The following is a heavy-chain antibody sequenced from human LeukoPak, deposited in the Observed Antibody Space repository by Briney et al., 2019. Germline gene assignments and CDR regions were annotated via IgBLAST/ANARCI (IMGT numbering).Heavy chain of an antibody. J-gene: IGHJ4*02. D-gene: IGHD5-24*01. Sequence: PSETLSLTCAVYGGSFSGYYWSWIRQPPGKGLEWIGEINHSGSTNYNPPLKSRVTISVDTSKNQFSLKLSSVTAADTAVYYCARVRRRWLQLFDYWGQGTLVTVPS. CDR3: ARVRRRWLQLFDY. V-gene: IGHV4-34*01. CDR2: INHSGST. CDR1: GGSFSGYY.